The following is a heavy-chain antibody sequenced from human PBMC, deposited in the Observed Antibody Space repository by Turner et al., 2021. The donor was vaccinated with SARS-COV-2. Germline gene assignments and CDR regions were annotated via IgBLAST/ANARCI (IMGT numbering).Heavy chain of an antibody. V-gene: IGHV3-66*01. CDR1: EFTVSSNY. CDR2: SYSGGST. J-gene: IGHJ4*02. D-gene: IGHD3-10*01. Sequence: EVQLVESGGGLVQPGGSLRLSCAASEFTVSSNYMNWVRQAPGKGLEWVSVSYSGGSTFYADSVKGRFTISRDNSKNTLYLQMNSLRAEDTAVYYCAREVPGSSNTGVYFDYWGQGTLVTVSS. CDR3: AREVPGSSNTGVYFDY.